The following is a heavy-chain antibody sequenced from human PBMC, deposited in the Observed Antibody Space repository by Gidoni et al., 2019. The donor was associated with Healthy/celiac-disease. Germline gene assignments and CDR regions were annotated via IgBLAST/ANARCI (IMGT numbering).Heavy chain of an antibody. CDR2: IIPIFGTA. CDR3: ARDNFPSSGSYSGYFDY. J-gene: IGHJ4*02. D-gene: IGHD1-26*01. V-gene: IGHV1-69*01. Sequence: QVQLVQSGAEVQKPGSSVKVSCKASGGTFSSYAISWVRQAPGQGLEWMGGIIPIFGTANYAQKFQGRVTITADESTSTAYMELSSLRSEDTAVYYCARDNFPSSGSYSGYFDYWGQGTLVTVSS. CDR1: GGTFSSYA.